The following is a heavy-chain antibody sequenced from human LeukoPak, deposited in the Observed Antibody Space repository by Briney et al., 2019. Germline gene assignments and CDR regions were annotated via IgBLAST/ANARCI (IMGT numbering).Heavy chain of an antibody. Sequence: SETLSLTCTVSGGSISSYYWSWIRQPPGKGLEWIGYIYTSGSTNYNPSLKSRVTISVDTSKNQFSLKLSSVTAADTAVYYCARAAGIVVVIRQYYFDYWGPGTLVAVSS. CDR1: GGSISSYY. D-gene: IGHD3-22*01. CDR3: ARAAGIVVVIRQYYFDY. J-gene: IGHJ4*02. CDR2: IYTSGST. V-gene: IGHV4-4*09.